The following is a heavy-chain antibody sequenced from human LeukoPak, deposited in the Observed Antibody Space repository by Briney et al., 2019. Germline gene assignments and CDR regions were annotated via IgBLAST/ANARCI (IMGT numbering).Heavy chain of an antibody. J-gene: IGHJ5*02. CDR2: INTNTGSP. Sequence: ASVKVSCKASGYIFTSFAMNWVRQAPGQGLEWMGWINTNTGSPTYAQGFTGRFVFSLDTSVSTAYLQISSLKAEDTAVYYCARGLRNYYDSSGYPNWFDPWGQGTLVTVSS. D-gene: IGHD3-22*01. CDR1: GYIFTSFA. CDR3: ARGLRNYYDSSGYPNWFDP. V-gene: IGHV7-4-1*02.